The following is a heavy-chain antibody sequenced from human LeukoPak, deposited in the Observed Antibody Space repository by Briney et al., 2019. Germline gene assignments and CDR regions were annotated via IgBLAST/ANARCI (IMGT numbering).Heavy chain of an antibody. D-gene: IGHD4-17*01. CDR3: ARGRYYLDS. V-gene: IGHV3-74*01. J-gene: IGHJ4*02. CDR1: GFTSSTYW. CDR2: FNSDGSST. Sequence: PGGSLRLSCAASGFTSSTYWMHWVRQAPGKGLVWVSRFNSDGSSTYYADPVKGRFTISRDNAKNTLYLQMNSLRAEDTAVYYCARGRYYLDSWGQGTLVTVSS.